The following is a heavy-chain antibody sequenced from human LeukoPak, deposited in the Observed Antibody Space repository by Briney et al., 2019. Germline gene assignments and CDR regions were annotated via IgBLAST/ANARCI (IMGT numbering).Heavy chain of an antibody. CDR2: IKQDGSEK. CDR1: GGSFSGYY. J-gene: IGHJ5*02. CDR3: ARDRVAAAGTNWFDP. V-gene: IGHV3-7*03. Sequence: ETLSLTCAVYGGSFSGYYWSWIRQPPGKGLEWVANIKQDGSEKYYVDSVKGRFTISRDNAKNSLYLQMNSLRAEDTAVYYCARDRVAAAGTNWFDPWGQGTLVTVSS. D-gene: IGHD6-13*01.